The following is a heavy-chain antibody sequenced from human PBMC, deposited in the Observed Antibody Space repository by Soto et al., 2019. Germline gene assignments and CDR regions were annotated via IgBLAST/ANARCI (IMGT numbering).Heavy chain of an antibody. J-gene: IGHJ4*02. V-gene: IGHV1-18*01. CDR3: ARGRYADY. CDR2: ISAPNGNT. CDR1: GYTFTSYG. Sequence: QVHLVQSGAEVKKPGASVKVSCKASGYTFTSYGITWVRQAPGQGLEWMGWISAPNGNTDYAQKLQGRVIVTRDTPTTPAYMEPRGLIADDTAVYYCARGRYADYWGQGALVTVSS. D-gene: IGHD1-1*01.